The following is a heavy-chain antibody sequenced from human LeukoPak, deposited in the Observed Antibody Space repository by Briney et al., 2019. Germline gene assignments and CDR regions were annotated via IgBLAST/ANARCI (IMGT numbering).Heavy chain of an antibody. CDR3: ARTTPRPYYFDSGRPGSLDI. D-gene: IGHD3-10*01. V-gene: IGHV2-70*11. CDR2: IDWDDDK. J-gene: IGHJ3*02. Sequence: GSGPTLVNPTQTLTLTCTFSGFSLTTSGMCVNWIRQPPGKALEWLARIDWDDDKYYSTSLKTRLTISKDTSKNQVVLTMTNMDPVDTATYYCARTTPRPYYFDSGRPGSLDIWGQGTVVTVSS. CDR1: GFSLTTSGMC.